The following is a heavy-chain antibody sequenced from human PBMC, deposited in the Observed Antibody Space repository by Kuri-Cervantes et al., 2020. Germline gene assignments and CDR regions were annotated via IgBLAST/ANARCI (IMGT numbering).Heavy chain of an antibody. CDR2: IFYTGST. CDR1: GGSISPYY. V-gene: IGHV4-59*13. CDR3: ADDYVWGSYLQN. Sequence: SETLSLTCTVSGGSISPYYWTWIRQPPGKGLEWIGYIFYTGSTNYSASLKSRVTISVDTSKNQFSLKLSSVTAADTAVYYCADDYVWGSYLQNWGQGTLVTVSS. D-gene: IGHD3-16*02. J-gene: IGHJ1*01.